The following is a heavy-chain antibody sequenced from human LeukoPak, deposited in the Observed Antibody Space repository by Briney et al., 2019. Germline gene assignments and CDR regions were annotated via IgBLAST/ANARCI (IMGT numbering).Heavy chain of an antibody. CDR2: IKSKTYGETT. D-gene: IGHD3-10*01. CDR1: GFIFSNNW. Sequence: RPGGSLGLSWAASGFIFSNNWFSWVRPAPGKGLEWVGHIKSKTYGETTDYAEPVKGRFTISRDDAHDMVYLQLSSLRPEDTAVYYCITITITRGALWGLGTLVTVSS. J-gene: IGHJ4*02. CDR3: ITITITRGAL. V-gene: IGHV3-15*01.